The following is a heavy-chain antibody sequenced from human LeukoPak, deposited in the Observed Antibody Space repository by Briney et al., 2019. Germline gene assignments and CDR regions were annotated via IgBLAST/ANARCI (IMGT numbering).Heavy chain of an antibody. CDR1: GFTFSSYS. J-gene: IGHJ4*02. V-gene: IGHV3-21*01. Sequence: GGSLRLSCAASGFTFSSYSMNWVRQAPGKGLEWVSSISSSNSYIYYADSVKGRFTISRDNAKNSLYLQMNSLRAEDTAVYYCARSGKSSGFLFDYWGQGTLVTVSS. CDR2: ISSSNSYI. CDR3: ARSGKSSGFLFDY. D-gene: IGHD3-22*01.